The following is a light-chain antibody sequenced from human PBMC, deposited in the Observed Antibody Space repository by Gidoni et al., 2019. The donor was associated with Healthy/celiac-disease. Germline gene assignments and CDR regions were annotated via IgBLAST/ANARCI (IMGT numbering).Light chain of an antibody. Sequence: EIVMTQSPATLSVSPGERATLSCRASQSVSSNLAWYQQKPGQAPRLLIYGASTRATGIPARFSGRGSGTEFTLTISSLRSEDFAVYYCQQYNNWPLYTFGQGTKLEIK. CDR2: GAS. CDR1: QSVSSN. CDR3: QQYNNWPLYT. V-gene: IGKV3-15*01. J-gene: IGKJ2*01.